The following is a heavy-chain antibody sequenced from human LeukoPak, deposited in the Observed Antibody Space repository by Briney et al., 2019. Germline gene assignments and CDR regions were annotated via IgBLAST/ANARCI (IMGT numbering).Heavy chain of an antibody. CDR1: GVSFSGYY. J-gene: IGHJ5*02. CDR3: ARVTATFNWFDP. Sequence: SETLSLTCAVYGVSFSGYYWSWIRQPPGKGLEWIGEINHSGSTNYNPSLKSRVTISVDTSKNQFSLKLSSVTAADTAVYYCARVTATFNWFDPWGQGTLVTVSS. V-gene: IGHV4-34*01. CDR2: INHSGST. D-gene: IGHD2-21*02.